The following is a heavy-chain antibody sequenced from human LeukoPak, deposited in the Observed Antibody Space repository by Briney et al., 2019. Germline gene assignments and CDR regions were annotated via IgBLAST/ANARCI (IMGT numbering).Heavy chain of an antibody. CDR3: ARVGVWIQLWSSEYYFDY. CDR1: GYTFTSYY. J-gene: IGHJ4*02. Sequence: ASVKVSCKASGYTFTSYYMHWVRQAPGQGLEWMGIINPSGGSTSYAQKFQGRVTMTRDMSTSTVYMELSSLRSEDTAVYYCARVGVWIQLWSSEYYFDYWGQGTLVTVSS. CDR2: INPSGGST. V-gene: IGHV1-46*01. D-gene: IGHD5-18*01.